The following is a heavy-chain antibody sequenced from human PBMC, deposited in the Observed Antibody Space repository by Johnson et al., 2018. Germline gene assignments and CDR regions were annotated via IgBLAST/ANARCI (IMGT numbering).Heavy chain of an antibody. V-gene: IGHV4-4*07. Sequence: QVQLQESGPGLVKPSEPMSLTCTVTGASIRRYYWSWIRQPAGEGLEWIGRMYRSGNTNYKPSLKNRVRMSLDTSKNQFSLNLTSVTAADTAVYDCAREHIVIAPGGMDVWGQGITVTVSS. J-gene: IGHJ6*02. CDR2: MYRSGNT. CDR3: AREHIVIAPGGMDV. CDR1: GASIRRYY. D-gene: IGHD2/OR15-2a*01.